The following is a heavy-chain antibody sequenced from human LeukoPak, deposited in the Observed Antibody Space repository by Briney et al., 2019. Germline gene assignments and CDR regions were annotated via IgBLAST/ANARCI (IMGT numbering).Heavy chain of an antibody. CDR2: IKQDGSEK. Sequence: PGGCLRLSCAASGFTFSSYWMSWVRQAPGKGLEWVANIKQDGSEKYYVDSVKGRFTISRDNAKNSLYLPMNSLRAEDTAVYYCARVSLPPVDNYYGMDVWGKGTTVTVSS. J-gene: IGHJ6*04. V-gene: IGHV3-7*03. CDR1: GFTFSSYW. D-gene: IGHD2-15*01. CDR3: ARVSLPPVDNYYGMDV.